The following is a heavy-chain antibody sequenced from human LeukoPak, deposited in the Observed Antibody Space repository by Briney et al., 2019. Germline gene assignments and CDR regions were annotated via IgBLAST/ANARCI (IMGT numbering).Heavy chain of an antibody. D-gene: IGHD7-27*01. CDR2: YTNSYTT. CDR1: GITFSNHY. CDR3: ASIWGADY. V-gene: IGHV3-72*01. Sequence: GGSLRLSCGASGITFSNHYMDWVRQAPGKGLEWLGRYTNSYTTEYAASVRGRFTISRDDSKNSVYLQMNSLKSEDTAVYYCASIWGADYWGQGTLVAVSS. J-gene: IGHJ4*02.